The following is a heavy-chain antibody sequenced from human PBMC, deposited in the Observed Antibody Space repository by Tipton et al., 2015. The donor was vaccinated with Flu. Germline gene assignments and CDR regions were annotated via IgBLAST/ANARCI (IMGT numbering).Heavy chain of an antibody. CDR2: IYYSGST. Sequence: TLSLTCTVSGGPISSSSYYWGWIRQPPGKGLEWIGSIYYSGSTYYNPSLKSRVTISVDTSKNQFSLKLSSVTAADTAVYYCARVSLGRYYFDYWGQGTLVTVSS. J-gene: IGHJ4*02. CDR3: ARVSLGRYYFDY. CDR1: GGPISSSSYY. V-gene: IGHV4-39*07.